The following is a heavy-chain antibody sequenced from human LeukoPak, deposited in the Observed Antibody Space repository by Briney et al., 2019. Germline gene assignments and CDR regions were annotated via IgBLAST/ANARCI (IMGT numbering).Heavy chain of an antibody. CDR3: ARAYYDSSGYYRGTIEYFQH. CDR1: GFTFSSYG. CDR2: IGGSGGST. J-gene: IGHJ1*01. Sequence: PGGSLRLSCAASGFTFSSYGMSWVRQAPGKGLEWVSAIGGSGGSTYYADSVKGRFTISRDNSKNTLYLQMNSLRAEDTAAYYCARAYYDSSGYYRGTIEYFQHWGQGTLVTVSS. V-gene: IGHV3-23*01. D-gene: IGHD3-22*01.